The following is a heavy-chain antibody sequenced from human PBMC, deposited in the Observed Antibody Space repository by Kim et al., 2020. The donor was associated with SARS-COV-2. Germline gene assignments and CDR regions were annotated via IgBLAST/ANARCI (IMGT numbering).Heavy chain of an antibody. J-gene: IGHJ4*02. D-gene: IGHD2-8*02. V-gene: IGHV1-46*01. CDR1: GYTFTSYY. CDR2: INPSGGST. CDR3: VRSPIVLVVYAAQGSFDY. Sequence: ASVKVSCKASGYTFTSYYMHWVRQAPGQGLEWMGIINPSGGSTSYAQKFQGRVTMTRDTSTSTVYMELSSLRSEDTAVYYCVRSPIVLVVYAAQGSFDYWGPGTLVTGSS.